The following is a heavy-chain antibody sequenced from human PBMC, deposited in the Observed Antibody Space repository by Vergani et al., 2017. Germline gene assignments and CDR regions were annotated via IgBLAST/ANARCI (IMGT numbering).Heavy chain of an antibody. V-gene: IGHV3-21*06. CDR3: ARGVTTVTTGGDY. J-gene: IGHJ4*02. D-gene: IGHD4-17*01. CDR1: GFSFSTYS. CDR2: ISGRSNYI. Sequence: EVQLQESGGGLVKPGGSLRVSCAASGFSFSTYSINWVRQAPGKGLEWVSSISGRSNYIYYADSLKGRFTISRDNSKNSVYLQMNSLRAEDTAVYYCARGVTTVTTGGDYWGQGTLVTVSS.